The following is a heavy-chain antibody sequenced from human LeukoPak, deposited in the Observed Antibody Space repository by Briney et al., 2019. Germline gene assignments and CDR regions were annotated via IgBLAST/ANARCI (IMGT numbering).Heavy chain of an antibody. Sequence: KPSETLSLTCTVSGGSISTYYWSWIRQPPGKGLEWIGYIYTSGGTDYNPSLKSRVTISLDTSNNQFSPNLNSVTAADTAVYYCARQRAAGWFDPWGQGTLVTVSS. CDR1: GGSISTYY. D-gene: IGHD2-15*01. CDR3: ARQRAAGWFDP. V-gene: IGHV4-4*09. CDR2: IYTSGGT. J-gene: IGHJ5*02.